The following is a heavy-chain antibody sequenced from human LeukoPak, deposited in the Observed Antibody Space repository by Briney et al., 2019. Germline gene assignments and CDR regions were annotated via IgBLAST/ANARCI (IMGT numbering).Heavy chain of an antibody. CDR3: ARGRPEGSGWYRPYYYVDV. CDR1: GGSFSGYY. D-gene: IGHD6-19*01. J-gene: IGHJ6*03. Sequence: SETLSLTCAVYGGSFSGYYWSWIPQPPGKGLEWIGEINHSGSTNYNPSLKSRVTISVDTSKNQFSLKLSSVTAADTAVYYCARGRPEGSGWYRPYYYVDVWGKGTTVTVSS. CDR2: INHSGST. V-gene: IGHV4-34*01.